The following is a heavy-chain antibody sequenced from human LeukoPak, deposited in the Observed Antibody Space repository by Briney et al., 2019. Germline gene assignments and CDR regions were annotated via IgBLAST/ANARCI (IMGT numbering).Heavy chain of an antibody. D-gene: IGHD1-26*01. CDR3: ARVGMGRIDY. J-gene: IGHJ4*02. CDR1: GGSISSSSYY. V-gene: IGHV4-39*07. CDR2: IYYSGST. Sequence: PSETLSLTCTVSGGSISSSSYYWGWIRQPPGKGLEWIGSIYYSGSTYYNPSLRSRVTISVDTSKNQFSLKLSSVTAADTAVYYCARVGMGRIDYWGQGTLVTVSS.